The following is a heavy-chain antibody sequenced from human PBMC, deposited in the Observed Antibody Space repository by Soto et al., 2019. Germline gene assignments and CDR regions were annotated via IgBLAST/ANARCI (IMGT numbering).Heavy chain of an antibody. Sequence: ASVKVSCKTSGYTFASYDSKWVRQATGQGLEWMGWMNPNTGNTGYAQQFQGRVTMTRNTSISTAYMELSSLRSEDTAVYYCARGLRDCSGGSCYVWFDPWGQGTLLTVSS. D-gene: IGHD2-15*01. V-gene: IGHV1-8*01. CDR1: GYTFASYD. CDR3: ARGLRDCSGGSCYVWFDP. J-gene: IGHJ5*02. CDR2: MNPNTGNT.